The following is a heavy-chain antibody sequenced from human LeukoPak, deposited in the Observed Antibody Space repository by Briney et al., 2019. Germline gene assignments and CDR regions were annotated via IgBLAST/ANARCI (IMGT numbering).Heavy chain of an antibody. V-gene: IGHV1-8*01. Sequence: GASVKVSCKASGYTFTSYDINWVRQATGQGLEWMGWMNPNSGNTGYAQKFQGRATMTRNTSISTAYMELSSLRSEDTAVYYCARGLYSSRQQPRWGQGTLVTVSS. CDR2: MNPNSGNT. CDR3: ARGLYSSRQQPR. J-gene: IGHJ4*02. CDR1: GYTFTSYD. D-gene: IGHD6-13*01.